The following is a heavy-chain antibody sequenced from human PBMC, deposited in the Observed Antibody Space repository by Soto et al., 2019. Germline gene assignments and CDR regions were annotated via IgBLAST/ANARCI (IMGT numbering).Heavy chain of an antibody. D-gene: IGHD4-17*01. CDR1: GFTFSSYG. J-gene: IGHJ6*02. CDR3: ARRHRMTTVTNQRAQNYYGMDV. V-gene: IGHV3-33*01. Sequence: GGYLRLSCAASGFTFSSYGMHWVRQAPGKGLEWVAVIWYDGSNKYYADSVKGRFTISRDNSKNTLYLQMNSLRAEDTAVYYCARRHRMTTVTNQRAQNYYGMDVWGQGTTVTVSS. CDR2: IWYDGSNK.